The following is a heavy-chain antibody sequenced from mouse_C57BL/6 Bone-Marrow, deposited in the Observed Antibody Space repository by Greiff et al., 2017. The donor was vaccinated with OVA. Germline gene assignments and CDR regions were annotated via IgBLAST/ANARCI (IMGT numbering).Heavy chain of an antibody. CDR2: IDPETGGT. J-gene: IGHJ2*01. V-gene: IGHV1-15*01. Sequence: QVQLKESGAELVRPGASVTLSCKASGYTFTDYEMHWVKQTPVHGLEWIGAIDPETGGTAYNQKFKGKAILTADKSSSTAYMELRSLTSEDSAVYYCTRSDYDEAVDYWGQGTTLTVSS. CDR3: TRSDYDEAVDY. D-gene: IGHD2-4*01. CDR1: GYTFTDYE.